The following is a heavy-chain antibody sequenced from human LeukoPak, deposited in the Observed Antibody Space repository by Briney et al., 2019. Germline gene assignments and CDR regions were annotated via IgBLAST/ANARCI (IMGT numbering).Heavy chain of an antibody. CDR2: IYPGDSDT. D-gene: IGHD1-20*01. V-gene: IGHV5-51*01. CDR1: GYILTSYW. CDR3: ARQGILTGTAYFDY. J-gene: IGHJ4*02. Sequence: PGESLKISCKASGYILTSYWIGWVRQMPGKGLEWMGFIYPGDSDTRYSPSFQGQVTISADKSISTVYLQWSSLKASDTAMYYCARQGILTGTAYFDYWGQGTLVTVSS.